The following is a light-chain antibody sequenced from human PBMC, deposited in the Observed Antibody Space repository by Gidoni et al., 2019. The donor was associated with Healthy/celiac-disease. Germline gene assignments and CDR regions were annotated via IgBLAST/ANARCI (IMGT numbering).Light chain of an antibody. Sequence: QSALTQPASVSGSPGQSITISCPGTSSDVGGYNYVSWYQQHPGKAPKLMIYDVSNRPSGVSNRFSGSKSGNTASLTISGLQAEDEADYYRSSYTSSSTLGVFGTGTKVTVL. CDR1: SSDVGGYNY. CDR2: DVS. CDR3: SSYTSSSTLGV. V-gene: IGLV2-14*01. J-gene: IGLJ1*01.